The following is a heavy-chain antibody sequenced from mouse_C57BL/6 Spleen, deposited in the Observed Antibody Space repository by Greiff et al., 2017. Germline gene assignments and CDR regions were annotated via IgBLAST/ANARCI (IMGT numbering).Heavy chain of an antibody. J-gene: IGHJ4*01. CDR2: IYPGDGDT. Sequence: QVQLQQSGAELVKPGASVKISCKASGYAFSSYCMNWVKQRPGKGLEWIGQIYPGDGDTNYNGKFKAKATLTAAKSSSTAYMQLRSLTSEDSAVYFCARYLLLDAMDYWGQGTSVTVSS. D-gene: IGHD1-1*01. CDR1: GYAFSSYC. CDR3: ARYLLLDAMDY. V-gene: IGHV1-80*01.